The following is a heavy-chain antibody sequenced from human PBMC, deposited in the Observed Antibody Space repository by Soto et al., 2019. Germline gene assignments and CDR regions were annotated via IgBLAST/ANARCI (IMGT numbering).Heavy chain of an antibody. CDR1: GFTFNTYS. D-gene: IGHD4-17*01. J-gene: IGHJ4*02. CDR2: IWYVGTQK. Sequence: QVQLAKSGGGVVQPGRSLRLSCEASGFTFNTYSMHWVRQPPGKGLEWLAAIWYVGTQKYYADSVKGRFIISRDNSEKTLYLEMNSLRAEDTAVYYCARAGGTTVTGLWHFDSWGEGTLVTVSS. CDR3: ARAGGTTVTGLWHFDS. V-gene: IGHV3-33*01.